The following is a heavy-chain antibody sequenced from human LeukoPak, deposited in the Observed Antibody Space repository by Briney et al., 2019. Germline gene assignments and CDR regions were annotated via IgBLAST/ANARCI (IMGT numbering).Heavy chain of an antibody. CDR1: GFTFSSYW. J-gene: IGHJ4*02. D-gene: IGHD6-19*01. V-gene: IGHV3-7*01. CDR3: AREQWLARYYFDY. Sequence: PGGSLRLSCAASGFTFSSYWMSWVRQAPGKGLEWVANIKQDGSEKYYVDSVKGRFTISRDNAKNSLYLQMNSLRAEDTAVYYCAREQWLARYYFDYWGQGTLVTVSS. CDR2: IKQDGSEK.